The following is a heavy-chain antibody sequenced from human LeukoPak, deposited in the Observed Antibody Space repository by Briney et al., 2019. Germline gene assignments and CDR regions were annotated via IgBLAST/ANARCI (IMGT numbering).Heavy chain of an antibody. CDR1: GGSISSDY. Sequence: SETLSLTCTVPGGSISSDYWSWIRQPPGKGLEWIGYIYYSGRTYYNPSLESRVTISVDTSKNQFSLKLSSVTAVDTAVYYCARGFYSPHYWGQGTLVSVSS. CDR2: IYYSGRT. V-gene: IGHV4-59*01. J-gene: IGHJ4*02. D-gene: IGHD4-11*01. CDR3: ARGFYSPHY.